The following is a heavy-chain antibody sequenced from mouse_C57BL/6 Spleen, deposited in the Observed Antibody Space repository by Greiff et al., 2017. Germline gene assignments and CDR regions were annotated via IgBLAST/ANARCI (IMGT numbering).Heavy chain of an antibody. Sequence: QVQLQQSGAELVRPGASVTLSCKASGYTFTDYEMHWVKQTPVHGLEWIGAIDPETGGTAYNQKFKGKAILTADKSSSTAYMELRSLTSEDSAVYYCTREGSAFFDYWGQGTTLTVSS. J-gene: IGHJ2*01. CDR1: GYTFTDYE. D-gene: IGHD1-1*01. CDR2: IDPETGGT. CDR3: TREGSAFFDY. V-gene: IGHV1-15*01.